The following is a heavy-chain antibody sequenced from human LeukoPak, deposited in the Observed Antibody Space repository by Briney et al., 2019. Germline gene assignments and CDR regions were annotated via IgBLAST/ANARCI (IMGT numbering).Heavy chain of an antibody. CDR1: GYSFTATN. V-gene: IGHV1-2*02. CDR2: VNPQNGDT. J-gene: IGHJ3*01. CDR3: APDSTTYP. D-gene: IGHD2-2*01. Sequence: ASVKVSCKASGYSFTATNMHWVRQAPGQGLEWMGWVNPQNGDTQYAQKFQGRVTMTRDTSINTVYMEMTSLRSDDTAVYYCAPDSTTYPWGQGTMVTVSS.